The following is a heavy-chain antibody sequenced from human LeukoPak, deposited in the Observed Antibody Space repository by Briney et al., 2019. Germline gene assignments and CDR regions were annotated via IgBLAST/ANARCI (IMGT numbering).Heavy chain of an antibody. CDR1: GGTFSSYA. J-gene: IGHJ5*02. CDR3: ARSRIAAAGTVFYP. CDR2: IIPIFGTA. Sequence: SVKVSCKASGGTFSSYAISWVRQAPGQGLEWMGGIIPIFGTANYAQKFQGRVTITRDTSASTAYMELSSLRSEDTAVYYCARSRIAAAGTVFYPWGQGTLVTVSS. V-gene: IGHV1-69*05. D-gene: IGHD6-13*01.